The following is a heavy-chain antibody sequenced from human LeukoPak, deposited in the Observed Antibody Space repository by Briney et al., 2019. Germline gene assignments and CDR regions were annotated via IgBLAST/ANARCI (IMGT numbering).Heavy chain of an antibody. CDR1: GFTFSSYW. CDR3: ARDLPESSWYPYYYYYYMDV. D-gene: IGHD6-13*01. J-gene: IGHJ6*03. V-gene: IGHV3-7*01. Sequence: PGGSLRLSCAASGFTFSSYWMSWVRQAPGKGLEWVANIKQDGSEKYYVDSVKGRFTISRDNAKNSLYLQMNSLRAEDTAVYYCARDLPESSWYPYYYYYYMDVWGKGTTVTVSS. CDR2: IKQDGSEK.